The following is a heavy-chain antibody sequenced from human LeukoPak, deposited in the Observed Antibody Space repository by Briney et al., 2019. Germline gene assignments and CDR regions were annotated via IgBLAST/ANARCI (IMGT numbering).Heavy chain of an antibody. CDR3: AKDPSSIAAPGLQDY. J-gene: IGHJ4*02. CDR1: GFTFSSYG. V-gene: IGHV3-30*18. D-gene: IGHD6-6*01. Sequence: GRSLRLSCAASGFTFSSYGMHWVRQAPGKGLEWVAAISYDGSNKYYADSVKGRFTISRDNSKNTLYLQMNSLRAEDTAVYYCAKDPSSIAAPGLQDYWGQGTLVTVSS. CDR2: ISYDGSNK.